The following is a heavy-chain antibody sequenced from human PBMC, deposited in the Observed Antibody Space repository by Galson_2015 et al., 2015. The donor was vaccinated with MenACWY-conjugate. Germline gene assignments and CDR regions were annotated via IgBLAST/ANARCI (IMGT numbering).Heavy chain of an antibody. Sequence: QSGAEVKKPGESLKISCAASGFSFTTHWIGWVRQRPGKGPELVGLIYPGDSDTRYTPPFQGRVTMSLDKSINTAYLQWSSLQALDPAMYYCARHLPKRYSDAFEIWGQGTEVTVSP. D-gene: IGHD1-1*01. J-gene: IGHJ3*02. CDR3: ARHLPKRYSDAFEI. CDR1: GFSFTTHW. CDR2: IYPGDSDT. V-gene: IGHV5-51*01.